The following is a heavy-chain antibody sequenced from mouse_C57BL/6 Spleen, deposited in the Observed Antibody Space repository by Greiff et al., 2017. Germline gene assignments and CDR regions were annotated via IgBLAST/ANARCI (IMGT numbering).Heavy chain of an antibody. V-gene: IGHV5-17*01. J-gene: IGHJ2*01. CDR1: GFTFSDYG. D-gene: IGHD1-1*01. CDR2: ISSGSSTI. Sequence: EVQLVESGGGLVKPGGSLKLSCAASGFTFSDYGMHWVRQAPEKGLEWVAYISSGSSTICYADTVKGRFTISRDNAKNTLFLQMTSLRFEDTAMYYCARPRYYYGSTYFDDGGKGTTLTVSS. CDR3: ARPRYYYGSTYFDD.